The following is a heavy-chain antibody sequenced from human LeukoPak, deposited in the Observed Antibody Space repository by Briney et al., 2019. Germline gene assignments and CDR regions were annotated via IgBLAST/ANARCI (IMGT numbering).Heavy chain of an antibody. Sequence: PGGSLRLSCAASGFTSSNYGMNWVRQAPGKGLEWVSYISSSGSTIYYADSVKGRFTISRDNAKNSLYLQMNSLRAEDTAVYYCARETNYDFWSGHLNYYYYYMDVWGKGTTVTVSS. CDR3: ARETNYDFWSGHLNYYYYYMDV. D-gene: IGHD3-3*01. J-gene: IGHJ6*03. CDR2: ISSSGSTI. V-gene: IGHV3-48*04. CDR1: GFTSSNYG.